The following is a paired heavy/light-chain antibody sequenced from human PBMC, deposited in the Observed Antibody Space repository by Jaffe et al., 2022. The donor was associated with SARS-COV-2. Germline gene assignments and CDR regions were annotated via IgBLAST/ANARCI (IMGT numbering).Heavy chain of an antibody. D-gene: IGHD2-2*01. Sequence: QVQLVESGGGVVQPGRSLRLSCAASGFTFSNYGMHWVRQAPGKGLEWVAVISFDGGYKYYVDSVKGRFNISRDNSKNTLYLEMSSLRPEDTAIFYCAKDLVRAVVSGARGYYYTMDVWGQGTTVTVSS. J-gene: IGHJ6*02. CDR3: AKDLVRAVVSGARGYYYTMDV. CDR1: GFTFSNYG. CDR2: ISFDGGYK. V-gene: IGHV3-30*18.
Light chain of an antibody. CDR3: AVWDDSLDGRGV. CDR2: SNN. J-gene: IGLJ3*02. CDR1: STNIGSNP. Sequence: QSVLTQPPSASGAPGQRVTIPCFGGSTNIGSNPVNWYRQSPGTAPKLLIYSNNQRPSGVPDRFSGSKSGTSASLAISGLQSEDEADYYCAVWDDSLDGRGVFGGGTKLTVL. V-gene: IGLV1-44*01.